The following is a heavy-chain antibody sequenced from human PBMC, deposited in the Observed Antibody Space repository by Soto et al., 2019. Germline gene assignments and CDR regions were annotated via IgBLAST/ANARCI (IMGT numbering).Heavy chain of an antibody. V-gene: IGHV4-39*01. CDR2: IYYSGST. J-gene: IGHJ5*02. D-gene: IGHD1-26*01. CDR1: GGSISSDY. Sequence: SETLSLTCIVSGGSISSDYWGWIRQPPGKGLEWIGSIYYSGSTYYNPSLMSRVTISLDTSKNQFSLKLSSVTAADTAVYYCAGHAKWEGPWGQGTLVTAS. CDR3: AGHAKWEGP.